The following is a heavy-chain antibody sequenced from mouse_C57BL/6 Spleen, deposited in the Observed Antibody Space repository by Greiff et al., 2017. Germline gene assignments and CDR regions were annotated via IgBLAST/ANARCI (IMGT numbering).Heavy chain of an antibody. J-gene: IGHJ4*01. V-gene: IGHV10-1*01. CDR3: VTGTYDPYAMDY. D-gene: IGHD2-3*01. Sequence: EVKLMESGGGLVQPKGSLKLSCAASGFSFNTYAMNWVRQAPGKGLEWVARIRSKSNNYATYYADSVKDRFTISRDDSESMLYLQMNNLKTEDTAMYYCVTGTYDPYAMDYWGQGTSVTVSS. CDR2: IRSKSNNYAT. CDR1: GFSFNTYA.